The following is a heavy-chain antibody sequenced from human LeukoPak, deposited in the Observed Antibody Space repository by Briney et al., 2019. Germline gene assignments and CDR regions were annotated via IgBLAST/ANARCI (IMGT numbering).Heavy chain of an antibody. CDR1: GGSFTGYY. D-gene: IGHD5-12*01. Sequence: SETLSLTCALYGGSFTGYYWRWIRQPPGKGLEWIGEINHSGSTKYNPSPKSRVTISLDTSTKQFFLRLHSVTAADTAVYYCACHAVRYSAYDREEDAFDIWGQGTMVTVSS. CDR3: ACHAVRYSAYDREEDAFDI. V-gene: IGHV4-34*01. CDR2: INHSGST. J-gene: IGHJ3*02.